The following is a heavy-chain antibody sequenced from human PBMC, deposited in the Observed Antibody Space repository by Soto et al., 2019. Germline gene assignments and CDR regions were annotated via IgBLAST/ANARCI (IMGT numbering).Heavy chain of an antibody. J-gene: IGHJ6*02. CDR3: ASWLKGADIGNYYYGMDV. CDR1: GDAFRDYA. D-gene: IGHD2-15*01. Sequence: QVQLVQSGAEVKRPGSSVKVSCKASGDAFRDYAFSWVRQAPGQGLEWLGGIMPIFRAPDYAQKFQGRVTITADESTRTAYMEMRSLISEDTAVYYCASWLKGADIGNYYYGMDVWGQGTTVTVS. V-gene: IGHV1-69*12. CDR2: IMPIFRAP.